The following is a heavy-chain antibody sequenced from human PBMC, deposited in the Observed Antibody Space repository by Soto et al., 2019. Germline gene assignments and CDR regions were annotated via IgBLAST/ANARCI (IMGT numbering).Heavy chain of an antibody. D-gene: IGHD2-2*01. CDR1: GFTFSNYA. Sequence: GGSLRLSCAASGFTFSNYAMNWVRQAPGKGLEWVSIISGSGGITYYTDSMKGRFTISRDNSKNTLYLQMSSLRAEDTAVYYCVKGSDCSSFSCFARVDYWGQGTLVTVSS. CDR3: VKGSDCSSFSCFARVDY. V-gene: IGHV3-23*01. J-gene: IGHJ4*02. CDR2: ISGSGGIT.